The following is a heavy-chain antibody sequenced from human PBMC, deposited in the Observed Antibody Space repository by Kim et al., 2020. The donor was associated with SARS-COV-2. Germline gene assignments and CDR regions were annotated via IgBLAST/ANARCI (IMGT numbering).Heavy chain of an antibody. D-gene: IGHD3-22*01. CDR3: ARHHYYDSSGYYADAFDI. J-gene: IGHJ3*02. V-gene: IGHV4-59*08. Sequence: SETLSLTCTVSGGSISSYYWSWVRQPPGKGLEWIWYIYYSGSTNYNPSLKSRVTITVDTSKNQFSLKLSSVTAADTAVYYCARHHYYDSSGYYADAFDIWGHGTMVTVSS. CDR1: GGSISSYY. CDR2: IYYSGST.